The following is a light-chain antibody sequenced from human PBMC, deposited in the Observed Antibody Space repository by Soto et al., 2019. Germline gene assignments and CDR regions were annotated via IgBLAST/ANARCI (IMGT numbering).Light chain of an antibody. CDR1: QGVSSN. V-gene: IGKV3-15*01. CDR3: QQYNNWPPLT. CDR2: GAS. Sequence: EIVMTQSPATLSVSPGERATLSCRASQGVSSNLAWYQQKPGQAPRLRIYGASTMATGIPARFSGSGSGTEFTLTISSLQSEDFAVYYCQQYNNWPPLTFGGGTKVEIK. J-gene: IGKJ4*01.